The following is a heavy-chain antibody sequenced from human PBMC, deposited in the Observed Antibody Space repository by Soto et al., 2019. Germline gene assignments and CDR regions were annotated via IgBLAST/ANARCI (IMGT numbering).Heavy chain of an antibody. V-gene: IGHV1-3*01. Sequence: ASVKVSCKASGYSFTSYAIYWVPQAPGQRLEWMGWINAGNGNTKYSQKLQGRVTFTGDTSASTAHMELSSLRSEDTAVYFCARGVENIVVVLDVFGYYGMDVWGQGXTVTVSS. CDR1: GYSFTSYA. CDR3: ARGVENIVVVLDVFGYYGMDV. J-gene: IGHJ6*02. D-gene: IGHD2-2*01. CDR2: INAGNGNT.